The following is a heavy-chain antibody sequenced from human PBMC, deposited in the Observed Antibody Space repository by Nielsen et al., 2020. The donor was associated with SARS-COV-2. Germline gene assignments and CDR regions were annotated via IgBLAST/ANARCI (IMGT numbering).Heavy chain of an antibody. CDR1: GFTFSSYS. Sequence: GESLKISCAASGFTFSSYSMNWVRQAPGKGLEWVSSISSSSSYIYYADSVKGRFTISRDNSKNTLYLQMNSLRAEDTAVYYCAKRAVTTPKDAFDIWGQGTMVTVSS. CDR3: AKRAVTTPKDAFDI. D-gene: IGHD4-17*01. CDR2: ISSSSSYI. V-gene: IGHV3-21*01. J-gene: IGHJ3*02.